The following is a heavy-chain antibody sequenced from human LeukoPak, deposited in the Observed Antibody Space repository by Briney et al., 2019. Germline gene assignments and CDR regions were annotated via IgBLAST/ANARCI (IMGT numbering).Heavy chain of an antibody. CDR1: GGSISSSSYY. CDR3: ARRRGNTSGFQGYYFDY. Sequence: SETLSLTCTVSGGSISSSSYYWGWIRQPPGKGLEWIGTIYYRGSTYYNPSLKSRLTISVDTSKNQFSLKLSSVTAADTAVYCCARRRGNTSGFQGYYFDYWGQGTLVTVSS. V-gene: IGHV4-39*07. CDR2: IYYRGST. D-gene: IGHD6-19*01. J-gene: IGHJ4*02.